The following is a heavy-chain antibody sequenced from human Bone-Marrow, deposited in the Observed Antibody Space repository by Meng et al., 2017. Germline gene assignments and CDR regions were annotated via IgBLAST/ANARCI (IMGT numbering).Heavy chain of an antibody. V-gene: IGHV3-23*01. CDR2: ISGSGGST. J-gene: IGHJ6*02. Sequence: GESLRLSCAASGFTFSSYAMSWVRQAPGKGLEWVSAISGSGGSTYYADSVKGRFTISRDNSKNTLYLQMNSLRAEDTAVYYCAKLSSESGYYRSYYYGMDVWGQGTTVTVPS. CDR1: GFTFSSYA. CDR3: AKLSSESGYYRSYYYGMDV. D-gene: IGHD3-22*01.